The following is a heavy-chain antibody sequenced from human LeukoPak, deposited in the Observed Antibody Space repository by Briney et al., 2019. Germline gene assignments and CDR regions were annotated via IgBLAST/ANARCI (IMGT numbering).Heavy chain of an antibody. D-gene: IGHD3-9*01. J-gene: IGHJ4*02. CDR2: MRYDGSNQ. CDR1: GFSFSTYV. V-gene: IGHV3-33*01. Sequence: GGSLRLSCAASGFSFSTYVMHWVRQAPGKGLEWVALMRYDGSNQYYADSVKGRFTISRDNAKNSLYLQMNSLRAEDTAVYYCARQRGDILTGYYMPRGFDYWGQGTLVTVSS. CDR3: ARQRGDILTGYYMPRGFDY.